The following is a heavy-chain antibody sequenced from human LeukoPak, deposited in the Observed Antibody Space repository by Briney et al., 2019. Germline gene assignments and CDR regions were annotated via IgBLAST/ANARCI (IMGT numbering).Heavy chain of an antibody. CDR3: AKTTGRSSRPLDS. CDR1: GFTFSSYW. D-gene: IGHD6-19*01. V-gene: IGHV3-23*01. J-gene: IGHJ4*02. Sequence: GGSLRLSCAASGFTFSSYWMHWVRQAPGKGLEWVSAISGSAAKTYYADSVKGRFTISRDNSSNTLFLQMNSLRAEDTALYYCAKTTGRSSRPLDSWGQGTLVTVSS. CDR2: ISGSAAKT.